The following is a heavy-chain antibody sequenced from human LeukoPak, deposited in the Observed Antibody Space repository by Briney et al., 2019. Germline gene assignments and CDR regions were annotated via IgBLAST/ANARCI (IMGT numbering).Heavy chain of an antibody. D-gene: IGHD2-15*01. CDR1: GFTFSDFY. J-gene: IGHJ5*02. CDR2: ITNTGKIV. V-gene: IGHV3-11*04. CDR3: ARNLGYCSGERCYYFDP. Sequence: GGSLRLSCTASGFTFSDFYMSWIRQAPGKGPEWISYITNTGKIVNYADSVKGRFTISRDNTQNSLYLQMNNLRAEDTAVYYCARNLGYCSGERCYYFDPWVHGVLVTVSS.